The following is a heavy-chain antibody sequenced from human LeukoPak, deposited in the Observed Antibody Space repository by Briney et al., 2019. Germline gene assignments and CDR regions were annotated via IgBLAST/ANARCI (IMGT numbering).Heavy chain of an antibody. D-gene: IGHD3-22*01. CDR2: IYYSGST. Sequence: SQTLSLTCTVSGGSISSGDYYWSWIRQPPGKGLEWIGYIYYSGSTYYNPSLKSRVTISVDTSKNQFSLKLSSVTAADTAVYYCASSYYYDSSGSDAFDIWGQGTMVTVSS. J-gene: IGHJ3*02. CDR3: ASSYYYDSSGSDAFDI. CDR1: GGSISSGDYY. V-gene: IGHV4-30-4*01.